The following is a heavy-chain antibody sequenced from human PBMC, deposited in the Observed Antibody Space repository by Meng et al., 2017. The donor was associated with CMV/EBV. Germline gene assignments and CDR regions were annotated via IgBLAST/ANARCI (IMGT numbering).Heavy chain of an antibody. CDR3: ARAQYSSSCDY. J-gene: IGHJ4*02. D-gene: IGHD6-13*01. V-gene: IGHV4-30-4*08. CDR2: IYYSGST. CDR1: GGSISSGDYY. Sequence: QVQLHASGPGLVKPAQTLSIACRVSGGSISSGDYYWSWIRQPPGKGLEWIGYIYYSGSTYYNPSLKSRVTISVDTSKNQFSLKLSSVTAADTAVYYCARAQYSSSCDYWGQGTLVTVSS.